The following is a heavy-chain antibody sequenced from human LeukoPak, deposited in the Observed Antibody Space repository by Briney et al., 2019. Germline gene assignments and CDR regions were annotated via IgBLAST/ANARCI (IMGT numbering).Heavy chain of an antibody. CDR3: ARQGVPAPYYYYMDV. D-gene: IGHD3-16*01. Sequence: PGGPLRLSCAASGFTFSSYAMHWVRQAPGKGLEYVSAISSNGGSTYYANSVKGRFTISRDNSKNTLYLQMGSLRAEDMAVYYCARQGVPAPYYYYMDVWGKGTTVTVSS. CDR2: ISSNGGST. V-gene: IGHV3-64*01. CDR1: GFTFSSYA. J-gene: IGHJ6*03.